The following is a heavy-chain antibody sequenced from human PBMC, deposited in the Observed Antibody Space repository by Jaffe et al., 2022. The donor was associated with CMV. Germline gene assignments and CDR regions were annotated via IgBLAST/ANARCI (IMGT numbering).Heavy chain of an antibody. D-gene: IGHD3-22*01. CDR3: ASDSSSGYYT. J-gene: IGHJ5*02. CDR2: ISSSSSYI. Sequence: EVQLVESGGGLVKPGGSLRLSCAASGFTFSSYSMNWVRQAPGKGLEWVSSISSSSSYIYYADSVKGRFTISRDNAKNSLYLQMNSLRAEDTAVYYCASDSSSGYYTWGQGTLVTVSS. CDR1: GFTFSSYS. V-gene: IGHV3-21*01.